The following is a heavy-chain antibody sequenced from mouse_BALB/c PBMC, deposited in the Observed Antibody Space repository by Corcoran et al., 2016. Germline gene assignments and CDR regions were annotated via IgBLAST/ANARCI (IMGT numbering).Heavy chain of an antibody. CDR2: IDPENGNT. Sequence: EVQLQQSGAELVRPGALVKLSCKASGFNIKDYYMHWVKQRPEQGLEWIGWIDPENGNTIYDPKFQGKASITAETSSNTAYLQRSSLTSEDTAVYYCARGRGRFAYWGQGTLVTVSA. V-gene: IGHV14-1*02. CDR3: ARGRGRFAY. CDR1: GFNIKDYY. J-gene: IGHJ3*01.